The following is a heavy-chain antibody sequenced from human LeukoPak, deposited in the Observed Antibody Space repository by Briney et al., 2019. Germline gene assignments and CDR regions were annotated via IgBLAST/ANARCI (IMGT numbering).Heavy chain of an antibody. J-gene: IGHJ4*02. V-gene: IGHV4-4*07. Sequence: PSETLSLTCTVSGGSISSYYWSWIRQPAGKGLGWIGRIYTSGSTNYNPSLKSRVTMSVDTSKNQFSLKLSSVTAADTAVYYCARMYYYDSSGYYYFDYWGQGTLVTVSS. D-gene: IGHD3-22*01. CDR3: ARMYYYDSSGYYYFDY. CDR1: GGSISSYY. CDR2: IYTSGST.